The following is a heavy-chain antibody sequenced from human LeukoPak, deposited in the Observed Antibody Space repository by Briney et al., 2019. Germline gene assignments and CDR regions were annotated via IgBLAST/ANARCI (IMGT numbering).Heavy chain of an antibody. J-gene: IGHJ4*02. CDR1: GFSFNSYS. CDR2: ISTRSRTI. V-gene: IGHV3-48*01. CDR3: ARDGSGRVPEMSAPDY. Sequence: PGGSLRLSCAASGFSFNSYSMNWLRQAPGKGLEWVSYISTRSRTIYYADSVKGRFTISRDNAKNSLYLQMSNLRAEDTAIYYCARDGSGRVPEMSAPDYWGQGILVTVSS. D-gene: IGHD3-10*01.